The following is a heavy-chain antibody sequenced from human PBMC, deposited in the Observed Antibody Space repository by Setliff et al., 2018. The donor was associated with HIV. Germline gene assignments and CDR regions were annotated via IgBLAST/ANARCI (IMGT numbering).Heavy chain of an antibody. D-gene: IGHD3-22*01. J-gene: IGHJ4*02. CDR2: VYYSGST. V-gene: IGHV4-59*11. CDR3: ARGERWPWDYNGSGYCYVY. Sequence: PSETLSLTCTVSGGSISSHYWNWIRQSPGKGLEWIGYVYYSGSTNYNPSLKSRVTISIDTSQDQFSLNLSSVTDADTAVYYCARGERWPWDYNGSGYCYVYLGQGTLVTVSS. CDR1: GGSISSHY.